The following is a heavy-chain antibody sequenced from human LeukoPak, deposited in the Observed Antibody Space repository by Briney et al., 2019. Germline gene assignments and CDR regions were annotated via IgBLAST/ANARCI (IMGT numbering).Heavy chain of an antibody. J-gene: IGHJ4*02. CDR1: GFTFSSYR. CDR3: ATGVTTIDY. V-gene: IGHV3-48*02. D-gene: IGHD4-17*01. CDR2: ISRSSSNI. Sequence: GGSVRLSCAASGFTFSSYRMNWVRQAPGKGLEWVSYISRSSSNIQYADSVKGRFTICRDNAQNSLYLQMNSLRDEDTAVYYCATGVTTIDYWGQGTLVTVSS.